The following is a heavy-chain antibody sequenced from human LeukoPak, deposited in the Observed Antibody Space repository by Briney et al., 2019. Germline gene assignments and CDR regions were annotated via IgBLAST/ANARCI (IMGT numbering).Heavy chain of an antibody. CDR1: GFTFDDYA. D-gene: IGHD6-13*01. J-gene: IGHJ4*02. CDR3: AKFSVAAAGPRDYFDY. CDR2: ISWDGGST. V-gene: IGHV3-43D*03. Sequence: GGSLRLSCAASGFTFDDYAMHWVRQAPGKGLEWVSLISWDGGSTYYADSVKGRFTISRDNSKNSLYLQMNSLRAEDTAVYYCAKFSVAAAGPRDYFDYWGQGTLVTVSS.